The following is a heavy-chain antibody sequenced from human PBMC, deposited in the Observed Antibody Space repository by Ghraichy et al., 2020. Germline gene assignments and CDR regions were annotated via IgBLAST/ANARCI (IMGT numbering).Heavy chain of an antibody. CDR1: GFSTAGLTFSDSG. D-gene: IGHD3-10*01. Sequence: GGSLRLSCAASGFSTAGLTFSDSGMHWVRQAPGKGLEWVAMIWSDGGGTFYADSVRGRLTSSRDNFDKMVYLQMNSLRAEDTAVYYCARDKGTRHLDHCGQGKLVTVSS. CDR3: ARDKGTRHLDH. V-gene: IGHV3-33*01. J-gene: IGHJ4*02. CDR2: IWSDGGGT.